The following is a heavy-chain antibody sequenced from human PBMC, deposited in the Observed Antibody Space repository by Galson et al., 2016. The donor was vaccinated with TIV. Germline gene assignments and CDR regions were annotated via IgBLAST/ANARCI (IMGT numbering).Heavy chain of an antibody. V-gene: IGHV3-33*01. D-gene: IGHD6-6*01. CDR2: MWFDGRNP. Sequence: SLRLSCAASGFTFSTYGMHWVRQAPGKGLEWVAFMWFDGRNPDYAESVKGRFTISRDNSKNTLYLQINSLSAEDTAVYYCAREGHYSSSSPGYYFDYWGQGTLVTVSS. CDR3: AREGHYSSSSPGYYFDY. J-gene: IGHJ4*02. CDR1: GFTFSTYG.